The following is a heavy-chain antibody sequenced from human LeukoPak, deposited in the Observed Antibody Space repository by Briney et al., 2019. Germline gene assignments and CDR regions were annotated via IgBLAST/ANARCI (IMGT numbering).Heavy chain of an antibody. CDR1: GGTFSSYA. D-gene: IGHD3-10*01. Sequence: ASVKVSCKASGGTFSSYAISWVRQAPGQGLEWMGGIIPIFGTANYAQKFQSRVTITADESTSTAYMELSSLRSEDTAVYYCARGTTYYYGSGSYPWFDPRGQGTLVTVSS. V-gene: IGHV1-69*01. CDR3: ARGTTYYYGSGSYPWFDP. CDR2: IIPIFGTA. J-gene: IGHJ5*02.